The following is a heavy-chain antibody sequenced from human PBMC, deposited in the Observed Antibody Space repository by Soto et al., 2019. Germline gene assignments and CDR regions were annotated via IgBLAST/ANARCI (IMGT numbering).Heavy chain of an antibody. J-gene: IGHJ4*02. CDR3: ARESNYDSSGYYPDY. V-gene: IGHV3-72*01. Sequence: GGSLRLSCAASGFTFSDHYMDWVRQAPGKGLEWVGRTRNKANSYTTEYAASVKGRFTISRDDSKNSLYLQMNSLKTDDTAVYYCARESNYDSSGYYPDYWGQGTLVTVSS. CDR1: GFTFSDHY. D-gene: IGHD3-22*01. CDR2: TRNKANSYTT.